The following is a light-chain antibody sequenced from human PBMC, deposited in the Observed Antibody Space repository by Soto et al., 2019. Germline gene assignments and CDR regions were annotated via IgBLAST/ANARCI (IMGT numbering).Light chain of an antibody. CDR1: QSISSL. CDR2: KAS. V-gene: IGKV1-5*03. J-gene: IGKJ1*01. Sequence: CRAIQSISSLFAWYQQKPGKSAKLLIYKASRLERGVPSRFSGSESGTEFTLTITSLQADDFATYYCQQYDKYWTFGQGSKVDIK. CDR3: QQYDKYWT.